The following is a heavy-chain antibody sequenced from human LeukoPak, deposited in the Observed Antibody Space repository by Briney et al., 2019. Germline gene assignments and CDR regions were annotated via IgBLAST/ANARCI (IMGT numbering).Heavy chain of an antibody. CDR2: IYSGGST. J-gene: IGHJ6*02. V-gene: IGHV3-53*04. D-gene: IGHD3-10*01. CDR3: ASGNRWFGELFRPGYYYYGMDV. Sequence: PGGSLRLSCAASGLTVSSNYMSWVRQAPGKGLEWVSVIYSGGSTYYADSVKGRFTISRHNSKNTLYLQMNSLRAEDTAVYYCASGNRWFGELFRPGYYYYGMDVWGQGTTVTVSS. CDR1: GLTVSSNY.